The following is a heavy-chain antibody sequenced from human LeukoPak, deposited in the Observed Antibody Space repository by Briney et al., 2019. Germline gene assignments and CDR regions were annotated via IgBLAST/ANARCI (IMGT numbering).Heavy chain of an antibody. CDR2: ISSSGSTI. CDR1: GFTFSRYA. V-gene: IGHV3-48*03. D-gene: IGHD2-2*01. Sequence: GGSLRLSCAASGFTFSRYAMSWVRQAAGKGLEWVPYISSSGSTIYYEDSVKGRFTISRDNAKNSLSLQMNSLRAEDTAVYYCARKYCSSTSCLFDYWGQGTLVTVSS. J-gene: IGHJ4*02. CDR3: ARKYCSSTSCLFDY.